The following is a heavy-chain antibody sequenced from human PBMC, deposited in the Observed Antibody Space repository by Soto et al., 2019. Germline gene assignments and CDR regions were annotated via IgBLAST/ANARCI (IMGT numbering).Heavy chain of an antibody. D-gene: IGHD1-1*01. CDR2: INSDGSST. CDR3: AGAWNPTDALDY. Sequence: EVQLVESGGGLVQPGGSLRLSCAASGFTFSSYWMHWVRQAPGKGLVWVSRINSDGSSTSYADSVKGRYTISRDNAKNTLYLQMNSLRAEDTAVYYCAGAWNPTDALDYWGQGTLVTVSS. V-gene: IGHV3-74*01. J-gene: IGHJ4*02. CDR1: GFTFSSYW.